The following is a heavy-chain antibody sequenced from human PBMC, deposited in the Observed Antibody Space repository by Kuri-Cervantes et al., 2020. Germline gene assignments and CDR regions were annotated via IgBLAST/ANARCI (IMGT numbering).Heavy chain of an antibody. Sequence: GESLKISCAASGSTFSSYAMHWVRQAPGKGLEWVAVISYDGSNKYYADSVKGRFTISRDNSKNTLYLQMNSLRAEDTAVYYCAKDPRTTVTGLFHYWGQGTLVTVSS. J-gene: IGHJ4*02. V-gene: IGHV3-30*04. D-gene: IGHD4-17*01. CDR1: GSTFSSYA. CDR3: AKDPRTTVTGLFHY. CDR2: ISYDGSNK.